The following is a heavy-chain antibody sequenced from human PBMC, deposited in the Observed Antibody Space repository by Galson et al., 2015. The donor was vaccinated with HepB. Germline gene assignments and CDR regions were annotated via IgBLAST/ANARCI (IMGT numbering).Heavy chain of an antibody. CDR3: AVHAPAPDDAFDI. Sequence: SVKVSCKASGGTFSSYAISWVRQAPGQGLEWMGGIIPIFGTANYAQKFQGRVTITADKSTSTAYMVLSSLRSEDTAVYYCAVHAPAPDDAFDIWGQGTMVTVSS. CDR1: GGTFSSYA. V-gene: IGHV1-69*06. J-gene: IGHJ3*02. CDR2: IIPIFGTA.